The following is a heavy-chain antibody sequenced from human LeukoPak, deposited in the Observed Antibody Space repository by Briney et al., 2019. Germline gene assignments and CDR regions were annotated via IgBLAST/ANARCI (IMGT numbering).Heavy chain of an antibody. D-gene: IGHD3-22*01. V-gene: IGHV4-59*01. CDR2: IYSSGST. CDR3: ARYYYDSSGYLFYGMDV. J-gene: IGHJ6*02. CDR1: GGSISNYY. Sequence: SETLSLTCTVSGGSISNYYWSWLRQPPGKGLEWIGYIYSSGSTNYNPSLTSRVTISVDTSENQFSLKLSSVTAADTAVYYCARYYYDSSGYLFYGMDVWGQGTTVTVSS.